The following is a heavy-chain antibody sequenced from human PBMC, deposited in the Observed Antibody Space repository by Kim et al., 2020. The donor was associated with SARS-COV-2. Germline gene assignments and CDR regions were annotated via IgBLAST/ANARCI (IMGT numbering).Heavy chain of an antibody. V-gene: IGHV6-1*01. CDR3: ARVWGHSGETRLNYYHCCMGV. CDR2: TYYRSKWYN. Sequence: SQTLSLTCAISGDSVSSNSAAWNWIRQSPSRGLEWLGRTYYRSKWYNDYAVSVKSRITINPDTSKNQFSLQLNSVTPEDTAVYYCARVWGHSGETRLNYYHCCMGVWGPGTTGTLSS. CDR1: GDSVSSNSAA. J-gene: IGHJ6*02. D-gene: IGHD5-12*01.